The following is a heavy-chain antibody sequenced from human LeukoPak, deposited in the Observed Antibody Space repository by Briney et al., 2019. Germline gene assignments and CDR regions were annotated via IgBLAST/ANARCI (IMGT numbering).Heavy chain of an antibody. J-gene: IGHJ4*02. CDR1: GGSISSYY. D-gene: IGHD3-10*01. Sequence: SETLFLTCTVSGGSISSYYWSWIRQPPGKGLKWIGYIYYSGSTNYNPSLKSRVTISVDTSKNQFSLKLSSVTAADTAVYYCARQSDYGSGSYSYWGQGTLVTVSS. CDR2: IYYSGST. V-gene: IGHV4-59*08. CDR3: ARQSDYGSGSYSY.